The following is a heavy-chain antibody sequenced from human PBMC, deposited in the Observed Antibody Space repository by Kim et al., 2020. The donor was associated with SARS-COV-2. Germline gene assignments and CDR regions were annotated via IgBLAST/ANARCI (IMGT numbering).Heavy chain of an antibody. CDR3: ARDPPVSGSGSYYFAPDY. D-gene: IGHD3-10*01. V-gene: IGHV3-30*07. J-gene: IGHJ4*02. Sequence: KGRLTISRDNSKNTLYLKMNSLRAEDTAVYYCARDPPVSGSGSYYFAPDYWGQGTLVTVSS.